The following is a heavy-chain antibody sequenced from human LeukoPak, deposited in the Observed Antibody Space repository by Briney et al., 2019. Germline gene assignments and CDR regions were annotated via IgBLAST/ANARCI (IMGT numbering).Heavy chain of an antibody. J-gene: IGHJ3*02. D-gene: IGHD1-26*01. CDR3: ARSGRGGAFDI. V-gene: IGHV3-74*01. Sequence: PGGSLRLSCAGSGSTLNSNWMHWVRQGPGKGLVWVSRIYSDGSRTNYADSVKGRFTISGDNAKNTLYLQMNSLRAEDTAVYYCARSGRGGAFDIWGQGTMVTVSS. CDR1: GSTLNSNW. CDR2: IYSDGSRT.